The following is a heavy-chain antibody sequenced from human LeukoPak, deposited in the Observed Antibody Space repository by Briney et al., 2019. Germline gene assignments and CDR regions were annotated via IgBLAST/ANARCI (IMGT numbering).Heavy chain of an antibody. D-gene: IGHD3-16*01. Sequence: PGGSLRLSCAASGFTFSNYDMHWVRHATGKGLEWVSAIGSAADTNFPDSVKGRFTISRENVKNSFYLQMNSLRAGDTAVYYCARGGNDAFDIWGRGTMVTVSS. V-gene: IGHV3-13*01. J-gene: IGHJ3*02. CDR3: ARGGNDAFDI. CDR1: GFTFSNYD. CDR2: IGSAADT.